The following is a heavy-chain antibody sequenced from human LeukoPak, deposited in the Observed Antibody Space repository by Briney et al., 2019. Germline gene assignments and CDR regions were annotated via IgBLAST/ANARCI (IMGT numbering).Heavy chain of an antibody. J-gene: IGHJ4*02. CDR2: ISYDGSNK. CDR1: GFTFSSYA. CDR3: ARGNGASYYFDY. V-gene: IGHV3-30*04. Sequence: GSLRLSCAASGFTFSSYAMHWVRQAPGKGLEWVAVISYDGSNKYYADSVKGRFTISRDNAKNSLYLQMNSLRAEDTAVYYCARGNGASYYFDYWGQGTLVTVSS. D-gene: IGHD1-26*01.